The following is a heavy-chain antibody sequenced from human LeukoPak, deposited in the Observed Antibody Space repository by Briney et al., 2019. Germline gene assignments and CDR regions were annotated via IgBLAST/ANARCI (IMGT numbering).Heavy chain of an antibody. CDR1: GFTFSSFR. CDR2: IYSDGRTT. CDR3: VRNLAD. Sequence: PGGSLRLSCVASGFTFSSFRMHWVRQAPGRGLVWVSIIYSDGRTTSYADSVKGRFTISRDNTRNTLCLQMNGLRAEDTAVYYCVRNLADWGQGTLVTVS. J-gene: IGHJ4*02. V-gene: IGHV3-74*01.